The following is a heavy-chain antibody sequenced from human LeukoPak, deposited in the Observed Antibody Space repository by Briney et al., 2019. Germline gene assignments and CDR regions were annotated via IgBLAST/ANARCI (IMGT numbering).Heavy chain of an antibody. Sequence: GGSLRLSCTASGFTFGDYAMSWVRQAPGKGLEWVGFIRSKAYGGTTEYAASAKGRFIMSRDDSKSIAYLQKNSLKTEDTAVYYSTREKLEVPSFYYYYMDVWGKGTTVTVSS. CDR3: TREKLEVPSFYYYYMDV. CDR2: IRSKAYGGTT. CDR1: GFTFGDYA. V-gene: IGHV3-49*04. J-gene: IGHJ6*03. D-gene: IGHD3-3*01.